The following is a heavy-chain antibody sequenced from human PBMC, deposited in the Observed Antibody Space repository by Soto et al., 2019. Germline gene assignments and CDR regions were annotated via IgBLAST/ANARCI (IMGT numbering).Heavy chain of an antibody. CDR1: GFPFSSYV. J-gene: IGHJ4*02. CDR3: AKDSNKYSSSLRGRYFDY. Sequence: VQLLESGGGLVQRGGSLRLSCAASGFPFSSYVMSWVRQAPGKGLEWVSGISGGGSNTFYADSVKGRFTISRDNSKNTLLLQMNSLGAEDTAVYYCAKDSNKYSSSLRGRYFDYWGQGFGVTVSS. V-gene: IGHV3-23*01. D-gene: IGHD4-4*01. CDR2: ISGGGSNT.